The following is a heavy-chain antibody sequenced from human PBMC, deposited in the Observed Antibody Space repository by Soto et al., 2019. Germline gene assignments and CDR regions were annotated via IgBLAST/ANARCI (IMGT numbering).Heavy chain of an antibody. J-gene: IGHJ4*02. D-gene: IGHD5-12*01. V-gene: IGHV1-18*01. CDR2: ISANNGNT. CDR1: GYTFTSYG. CDR3: ARVQSGYDFAY. Sequence: ASVKVSCKASGYTFTSYGINWVRQAPGQGLEWMGWISANNGNTHYAQKLQGRVTMTTDTSTSTAYMELRSLRSDDTAVYYCARVQSGYDFAYWGQGTLVTSPQ.